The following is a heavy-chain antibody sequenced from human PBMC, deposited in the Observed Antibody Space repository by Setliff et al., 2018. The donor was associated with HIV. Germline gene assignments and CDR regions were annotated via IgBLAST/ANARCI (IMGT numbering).Heavy chain of an antibody. CDR3: ARVALAGIAARPFYFDY. CDR2: ISAYNGNT. CDR1: GYTFTSYG. V-gene: IGHV1-18*01. Sequence: ASVKVSCKASGYTFTSYGISWVRQAPGQGLEWMGWISAYNGNTNYAQKRQGRVTMTTDTSTSTAYMELRSLRSDDTAVYYCARVALAGIAARPFYFDYWGQGALVTVS. D-gene: IGHD6-6*01. J-gene: IGHJ4*02.